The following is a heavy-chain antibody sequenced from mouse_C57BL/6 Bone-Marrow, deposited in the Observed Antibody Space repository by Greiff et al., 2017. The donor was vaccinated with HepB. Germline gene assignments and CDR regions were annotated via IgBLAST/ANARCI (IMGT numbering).Heavy chain of an antibody. V-gene: IGHV10-3*01. D-gene: IGHD1-1*01. Sequence: EVHLVESGGGLVQPKGSLKLSCAASGFTFNTYAMHWVRQAPGKGLEWVARIRSKSSNYATYYADSVKDRFTISRDDSQSMLYLQMNNLKTEDTAMYYCVRAPFYYGSSDGLLSLWGQGTSVTVSS. CDR2: IRSKSSNYAT. CDR3: VRAPFYYGSSDGLLSL. CDR1: GFTFNTYA. J-gene: IGHJ4*01.